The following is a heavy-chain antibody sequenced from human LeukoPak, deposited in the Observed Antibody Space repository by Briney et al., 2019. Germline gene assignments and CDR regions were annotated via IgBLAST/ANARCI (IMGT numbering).Heavy chain of an antibody. V-gene: IGHV4-39*01. D-gene: IGHD1-26*01. CDR2: IYYSGGT. CDR1: GGPISSSHYY. J-gene: IGHJ4*02. Sequence: SSETLSLTCTVSGGPISSSHYYWGWIRQPPGKGLEWIGSIYYSGGTFYNPSLKSRVTISVDTSKNQFSLKLSSVTAADTAVYYCGRDSGSYGNDCWGQGTLVTVSS. CDR3: GRDSGSYGNDC.